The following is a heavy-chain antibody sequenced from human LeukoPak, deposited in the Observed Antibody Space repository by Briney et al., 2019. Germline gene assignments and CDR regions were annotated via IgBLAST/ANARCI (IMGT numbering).Heavy chain of an antibody. D-gene: IGHD6-19*01. CDR3: ARGSGWPTNY. Sequence: KPSETLSLTCTVSGGSISSGGYYWSWIRQHPGKGLEWIGYIYYSGSTYYNPSLESRVTISVDTSKNQFSLKLSSVTAADTAVYYCARGSGWPTNYWGQGTLVTVSS. V-gene: IGHV4-31*03. CDR2: IYYSGST. J-gene: IGHJ4*02. CDR1: GGSISSGGYY.